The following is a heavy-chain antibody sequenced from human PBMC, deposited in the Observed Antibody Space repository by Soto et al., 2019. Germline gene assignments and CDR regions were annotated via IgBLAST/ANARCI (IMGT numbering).Heavy chain of an antibody. J-gene: IGHJ5*02. CDR2: MNTDGSHT. CDR3: AREGMGFSNWFDP. CDR1: GFTFSSYW. Sequence: EMQLVESGGGLVQPGGSLRLSCAASGFTFSSYWMHWVRQDPGKGLVWVSRMNTDGSHTYYADSVKGRFTISRDNARNTVYLQMNSLRVEDTAVYYCAREGMGFSNWFDPRGQGTLVSVSS. D-gene: IGHD2-8*01. V-gene: IGHV3-74*01.